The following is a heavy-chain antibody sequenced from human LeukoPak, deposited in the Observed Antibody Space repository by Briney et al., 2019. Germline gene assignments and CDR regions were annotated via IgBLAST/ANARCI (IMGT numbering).Heavy chain of an antibody. CDR3: ARVGSYGMDV. J-gene: IGHJ6*02. CDR1: GFTFSSYN. V-gene: IGHV3-48*01. Sequence: GGSLRLSCAASGFTFSSYNMDWVRQAPGKGLEWVSYISTSSNTIYYADSVKGRFTISRDNAKNSLYLQMNNLRAEDTAVYYCARVGSYGMDVWGQGTTVTVSS. CDR2: ISTSSNTI. D-gene: IGHD3-10*01.